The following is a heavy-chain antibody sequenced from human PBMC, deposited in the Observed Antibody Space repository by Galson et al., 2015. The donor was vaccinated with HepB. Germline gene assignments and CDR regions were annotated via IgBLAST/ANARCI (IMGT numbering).Heavy chain of an antibody. Sequence: SLRLSCAASGFTFSSYAMSWVRQAPGKGLEWVSAISGSGGSTYYADSVKGRFTISRDNSKNTLYLQMNSLRAEDTAVYYCAKVRPHYDFWSGYSYYWGQGTLVTVSS. CDR1: GFTFSSYA. D-gene: IGHD3-3*01. J-gene: IGHJ4*02. CDR2: ISGSGGST. V-gene: IGHV3-23*01. CDR3: AKVRPHYDFWSGYSYY.